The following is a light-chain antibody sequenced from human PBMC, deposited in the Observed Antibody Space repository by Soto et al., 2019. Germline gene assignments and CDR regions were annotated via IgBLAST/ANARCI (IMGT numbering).Light chain of an antibody. CDR3: QQYNSHSPWT. V-gene: IGKV1-5*03. CDR2: MAS. J-gene: IGKJ1*01. Sequence: DIQMTQSPSTLSASVGDRVTITCRASQSVSPWLAWYQQKPGKAPQVLISMASTLESGVPSRFSGSGSGTEFTLTISSLQPDDFATYYCQQYNSHSPWTFGQGTKVDIK. CDR1: QSVSPW.